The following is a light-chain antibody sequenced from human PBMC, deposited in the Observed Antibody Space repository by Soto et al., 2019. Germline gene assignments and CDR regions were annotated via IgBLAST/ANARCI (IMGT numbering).Light chain of an antibody. J-gene: IGLJ2*01. CDR1: SSNIGSNY. CDR2: RNN. CDR3: AAWDDSLSGVV. V-gene: IGLV1-47*01. Sequence: QAVVTQPPSASGTPGQRVTISCSGSSSNIGSNYVFWYQQLPATAPKLLIYRNNQRPSGVPDRFSGSKSGTSASLAISGLRSEDEADYYCAAWDDSLSGVVFGGGTKLTVL.